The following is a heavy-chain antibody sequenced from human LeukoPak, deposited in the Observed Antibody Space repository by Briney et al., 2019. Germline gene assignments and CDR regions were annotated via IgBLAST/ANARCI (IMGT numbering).Heavy chain of an antibody. J-gene: IGHJ4*02. D-gene: IGHD2/OR15-2a*01. CDR3: ASPFLIN. CDR2: IYYSGTT. CDR1: GGSISSGDYF. V-gene: IGHV4-30-4*01. Sequence: SETLSLTCSVSGGSISSGDYFWTWIRQPPGKGLEYIGYIYYSGTTYYKPSLKSRITMSVDMSANQFSLRLTSVSAADTAVYYCASPFLINWGQGTLVTVSS.